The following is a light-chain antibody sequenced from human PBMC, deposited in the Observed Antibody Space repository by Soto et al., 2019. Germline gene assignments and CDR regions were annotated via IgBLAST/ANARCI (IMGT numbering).Light chain of an antibody. CDR2: DVS. Sequence: GDSVTMTCRASQNISTSLAWYQHKPGKAPTLLMFDVSNLESGVPSRFSGSGSGTEFTLTISSLHSDDFAVYYCQQYGSSGTFGQGTKVDIK. CDR3: QQYGSSGT. V-gene: IGKV1-5*01. CDR1: QNISTS. J-gene: IGKJ1*01.